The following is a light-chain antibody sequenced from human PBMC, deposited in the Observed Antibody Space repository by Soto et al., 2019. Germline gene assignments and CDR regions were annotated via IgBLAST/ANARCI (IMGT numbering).Light chain of an antibody. Sequence: EVVLTQSPGTLSLSPGERATLSCRASQSVSSRFLAWYQQKPGQAPRLLIYATSNRATGIPDRFNGSGSGTDFTLTISRLEPEDFAVYHCQQYDSWTFGQGTKVEIK. CDR1: QSVSSRF. J-gene: IGKJ1*01. CDR3: QQYDSWT. CDR2: ATS. V-gene: IGKV3-20*01.